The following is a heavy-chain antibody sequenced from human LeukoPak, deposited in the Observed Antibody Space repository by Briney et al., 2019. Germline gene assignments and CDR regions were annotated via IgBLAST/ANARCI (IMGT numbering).Heavy chain of an antibody. J-gene: IGHJ5*02. D-gene: IGHD5-18*01. CDR1: GVSINNYF. V-gene: IGHV4-4*07. CDR2: FQTSGNT. Sequence: PSETLSLTCTVSGVSINNYFWSWIRQPAGKGLEWIGRFQTSGNTNYNSSLKSRVTMSIDTSKNQFSLNLTSVTAADTAVYYCAGVKVLGYSVNYFSPWGQGTLVTVSS. CDR3: AGVKVLGYSVNYFSP.